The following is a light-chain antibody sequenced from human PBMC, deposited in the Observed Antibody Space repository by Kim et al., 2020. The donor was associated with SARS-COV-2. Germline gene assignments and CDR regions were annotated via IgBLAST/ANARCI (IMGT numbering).Light chain of an antibody. CDR1: SLRSYY. J-gene: IGLJ2*01. V-gene: IGLV3-19*01. CDR2: GKN. Sequence: SSELTQDPAVSVALGQTVRITCQGDSLRSYYATWYQQKSGQAPVLVFYGKNNRPSGIPDRFSGSSSGSTASLTITGAQAADEADYYCKSRDSRGKVVFGGGTQLTVL. CDR3: KSRDSRGKVV.